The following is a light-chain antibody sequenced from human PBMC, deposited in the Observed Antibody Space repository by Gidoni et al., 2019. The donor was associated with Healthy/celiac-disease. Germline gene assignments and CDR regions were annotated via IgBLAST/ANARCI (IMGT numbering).Light chain of an antibody. Sequence: SYQLPQPPSVSVSPGPTARITCSGDALPKQYAYWYQQKPGQAPVLVIYKDRERPSGNPERFSGSSSGTTVTLTSSGVQAEDEADYYCQSADSSGTYVFGTGTKVTVL. J-gene: IGLJ1*01. CDR3: QSADSSGTYV. V-gene: IGLV3-25*03. CDR2: KDR. CDR1: ALPKQY.